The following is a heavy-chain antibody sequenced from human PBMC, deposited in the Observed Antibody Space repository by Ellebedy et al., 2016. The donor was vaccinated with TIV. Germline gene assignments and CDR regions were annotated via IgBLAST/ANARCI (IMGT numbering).Heavy chain of an antibody. CDR3: ASPRTHGRGRVYYYGMDV. Sequence: AASVKVSCKASGYTFTSYDINWVRQATGQGLEWMGWMNPNSGNTGYAQKFQGRVTMTSDTSTSTVYMELSSLRSEDTAVYYCASPRTHGRGRVYYYGMDVWGQGTTVTVSS. V-gene: IGHV1-8*01. CDR1: GYTFTSYD. D-gene: IGHD3-16*01. J-gene: IGHJ6*02. CDR2: MNPNSGNT.